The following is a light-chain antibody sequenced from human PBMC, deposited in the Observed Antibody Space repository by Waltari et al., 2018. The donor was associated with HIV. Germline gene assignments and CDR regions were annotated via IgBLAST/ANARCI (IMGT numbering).Light chain of an antibody. Sequence: QSVLTQPPSASGTPGPRITISCSGSSSKIESNIVHWYQHLPGTAPKLLIYRNNQRPSGVPDRFSGSKSGTSASLAISGLRSEDEADYYCVTWADRSSGPVVFGGGTKVTVL. CDR3: VTWADRSSGPVV. V-gene: IGLV1-47*01. J-gene: IGLJ2*01. CDR1: SSKIESNI. CDR2: RNN.